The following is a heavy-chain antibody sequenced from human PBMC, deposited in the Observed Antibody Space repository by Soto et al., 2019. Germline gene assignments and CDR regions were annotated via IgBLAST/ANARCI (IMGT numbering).Heavy chain of an antibody. CDR2: VYYSGGA. Sequence: EALSLTCTDAGGCISGYYWSWIRQPPGKGLEWIGNVYYSGGAKYNPSVKRRVSISVDTSKNQFSLNLSSVNAAETAVYYCTRDGDGRMTTNPYYYYGMDVWGPGITVTGSS. CDR1: GGCISGYY. CDR3: TRDGDGRMTTNPYYYYGMDV. J-gene: IGHJ6*02. V-gene: IGHV4-59*01. D-gene: IGHD2-21*02.